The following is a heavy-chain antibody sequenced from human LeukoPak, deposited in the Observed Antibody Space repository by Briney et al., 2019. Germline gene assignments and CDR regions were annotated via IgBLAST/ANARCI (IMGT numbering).Heavy chain of an antibody. CDR2: IIPIFGTA. J-gene: IGHJ4*02. CDR3: AREPRADYDSSGYLDY. D-gene: IGHD3-22*01. V-gene: IGHV1-69*05. Sequence: ASVKVSCKASGGTFSSYAISWVRLAPGQGREWMGRIIPIFGTANYAQKFQGRVTITTDESTSTAYMELSSLRSEDTAVYYCAREPRADYDSSGYLDYWGQGTLVTVSS. CDR1: GGTFSSYA.